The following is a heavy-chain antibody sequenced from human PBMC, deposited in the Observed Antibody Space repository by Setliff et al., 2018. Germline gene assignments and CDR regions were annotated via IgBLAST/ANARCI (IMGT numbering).Heavy chain of an antibody. CDR1: GGTFSSYA. D-gene: IGHD3-9*01. J-gene: IGHJ6*03. CDR2: INPNSGGT. V-gene: IGHV1-2*02. Sequence: GASVKVSCKASGGTFSSYAISWVRQAPGQGLEYMGWINPNSGGTNYAPKFQGRVTMTRDTSISTVYMEVSRLRSDDTAVYFCARDGDILTTYYIYYYYMDVWGKGTTVTVSS. CDR3: ARDGDILTTYYIYYYYMDV.